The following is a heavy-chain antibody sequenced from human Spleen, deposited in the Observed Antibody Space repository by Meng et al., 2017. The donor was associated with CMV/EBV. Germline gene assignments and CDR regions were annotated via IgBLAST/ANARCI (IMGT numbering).Heavy chain of an antibody. D-gene: IGHD2-21*02. Sequence: GGSLRLSCAASGFTFSSYGIHWVRQAPGKGLEWVAFVRHDESDKYYADSVKGRFIISRDNSKNTLYLQINSLRAEDTALYYCARSSGVGGTGNFAFDIWGQGTMVTVSS. J-gene: IGHJ3*02. CDR1: GFTFSSYG. CDR3: ARSSGVGGTGNFAFDI. CDR2: VRHDESDK. V-gene: IGHV3-30*02.